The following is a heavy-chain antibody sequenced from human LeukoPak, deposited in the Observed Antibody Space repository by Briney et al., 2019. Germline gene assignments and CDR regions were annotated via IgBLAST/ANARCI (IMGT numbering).Heavy chain of an antibody. CDR3: AKGSLFGVVIIGYFDY. CDR1: GFTFSSYA. CDR2: ISGSGGST. D-gene: IGHD3-3*01. J-gene: IGHJ4*02. V-gene: IGHV3-23*01. Sequence: GGSLRLSCAASGFTFSSYAMSWVRQAPGKGLEWVSAISGSGGSTYYADSVKGQFTISRDNSKNTLYLQMNSLRAEDTAVYYCAKGSLFGVVIIGYFDYWGQGTLVTVSS.